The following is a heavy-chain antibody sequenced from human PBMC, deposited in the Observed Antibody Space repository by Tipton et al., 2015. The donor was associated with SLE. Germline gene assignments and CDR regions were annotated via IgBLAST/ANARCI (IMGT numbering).Heavy chain of an antibody. Sequence: LSLTCAVSGASVSSRNWWSWVRQVPGERLVWVSHIDGDGSNTDYADSVKGRFTISRDNTKNTVYLQMDSPRAEDTAVYYCAKCRGDWASETYYNFLHALYMDVWGKGTTVTVSS. CDR1: GASVSSRNW. J-gene: IGHJ6*03. CDR2: IDGDGSNT. V-gene: IGHV3-74*01. D-gene: IGHD3-10*01. CDR3: AKCRGDWASETYYNFLHALYMDV.